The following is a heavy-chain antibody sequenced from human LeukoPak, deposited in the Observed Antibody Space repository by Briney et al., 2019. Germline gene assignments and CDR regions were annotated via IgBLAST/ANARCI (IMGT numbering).Heavy chain of an antibody. CDR3: ARVKTYGGNYIGARGWFDP. J-gene: IGHJ5*02. CDR2: INHSGST. D-gene: IGHD4-23*01. V-gene: IGHV4-34*01. Sequence: PSETLSLTCAVYGGSFSGYYWSWIRQPPGKGLEWIGEINHSGSTDYNPSLKSRVTISVDTSKNQFSLKLSSVTAADTAVYYCARVKTYGGNYIGARGWFDPWGQGTLVTVSS. CDR1: GGSFSGYY.